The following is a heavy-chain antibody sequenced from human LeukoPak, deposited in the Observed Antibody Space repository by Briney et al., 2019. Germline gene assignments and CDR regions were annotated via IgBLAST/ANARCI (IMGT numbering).Heavy chain of an antibody. CDR1: GGSVSSSGSY. D-gene: IGHD3-16*01. Sequence: SETLSLTCTVSGGSVSSSGSYWSWIRQPPGKGLEWFAYIYYSGSTTYNPSLKSRVIISVDTSKNQFSLRLSFVTAADTAVYYCARSNSFYYDSWGQGTLVTVSS. J-gene: IGHJ5*02. V-gene: IGHV4-61*08. CDR3: ARSNSFYYDS. CDR2: IYYSGST.